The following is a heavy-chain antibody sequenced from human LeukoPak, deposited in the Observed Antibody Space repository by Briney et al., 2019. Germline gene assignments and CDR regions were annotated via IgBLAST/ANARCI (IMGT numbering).Heavy chain of an antibody. Sequence: ASETLSLTCTVSGGSIGSTNYYWGWIRQPPGKGLEWIANIYYSGSTYYNPSLKSRVTISVDTSKSQFSLRLNSVTAADTSIYYCARIPTNAVPSAHNGFDIWGQGTMLTVSS. CDR1: GGSIGSTNYY. CDR2: IYYSGST. D-gene: IGHD6-19*01. J-gene: IGHJ3*02. V-gene: IGHV4-39*01. CDR3: ARIPTNAVPSAHNGFDI.